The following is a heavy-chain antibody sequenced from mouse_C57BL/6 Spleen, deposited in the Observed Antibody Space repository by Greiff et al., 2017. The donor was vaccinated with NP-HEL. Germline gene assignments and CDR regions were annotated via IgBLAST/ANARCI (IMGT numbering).Heavy chain of an antibody. CDR2: INPNNGGT. J-gene: IGHJ1*03. Sequence: EVQLHQSGPELVKPGASVKISCKASGYTFTDYYMNWVKQSHGKSLEWIGDINPNNGGTSYNQKFKGKATLTVDKSSSTAYMERRSLTSEDSAVYYCARATTVVAHWYFDVWGTGTTVTVSS. CDR3: ARATTVVAHWYFDV. CDR1: GYTFTDYY. D-gene: IGHD1-1*01. V-gene: IGHV1-26*01.